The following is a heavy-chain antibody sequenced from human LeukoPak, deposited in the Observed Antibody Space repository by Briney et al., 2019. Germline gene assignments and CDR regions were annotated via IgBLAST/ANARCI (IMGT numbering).Heavy chain of an antibody. Sequence: PSEALSLTCTVSGGSISSYYWSWIRQPPGKGLEWIGYIYYSGSTNYNPSLKSRVTISVDTSKNQFSLKLSSVTAADTAVYCCARSMTWGPNWFDPWGQGTLVTVSS. J-gene: IGHJ5*02. CDR3: ARSMTWGPNWFDP. CDR1: GGSISSYY. D-gene: IGHD7-27*01. V-gene: IGHV4-59*08. CDR2: IYYSGST.